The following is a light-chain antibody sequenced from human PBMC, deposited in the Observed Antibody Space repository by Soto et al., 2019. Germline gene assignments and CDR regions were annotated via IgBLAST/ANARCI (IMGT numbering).Light chain of an antibody. Sequence: GDRVIITCRASQNINSWLAWYQQIPGKAPKILIYRASSLESGVPSRFSGSGSGTEFSLTITSLQPDDSAMYYCQQYNGYSWTFGRGTKVDIK. CDR3: QQYNGYSWT. V-gene: IGKV1-5*03. CDR2: RAS. J-gene: IGKJ1*01. CDR1: QNINSW.